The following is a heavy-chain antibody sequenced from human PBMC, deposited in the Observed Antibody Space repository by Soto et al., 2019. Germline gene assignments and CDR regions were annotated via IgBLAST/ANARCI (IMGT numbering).Heavy chain of an antibody. CDR2: ITYDGSNK. D-gene: IGHD3-3*01. CDR1: GFTFSSYG. Sequence: GGSLRLSCAASGFTFSSYGMHGVRQAPGKGLEWVAVITYDGSNKYYADSVKGRFTISRDNSKNTLYLQMNSLRAEDTAVYYCAKEGGGFLEWNGMDVWGQGTTVTSP. CDR3: AKEGGGFLEWNGMDV. V-gene: IGHV3-30*18. J-gene: IGHJ6*02.